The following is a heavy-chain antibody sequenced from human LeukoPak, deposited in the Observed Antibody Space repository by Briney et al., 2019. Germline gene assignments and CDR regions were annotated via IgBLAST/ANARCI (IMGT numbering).Heavy chain of an antibody. CDR2: IRYDGSNK. CDR1: GFTFSSYS. Sequence: PGGSLRPSCAASGFTFSSYSMNWVRQAPGKGLEWVAFIRYDGSNKYYADSVKGRFTVSRDNSKNTLYLQMNSLRAEDTAVYYCARGASGSYYAYFDYWGQGTLVTVSS. J-gene: IGHJ4*02. CDR3: ARGASGSYYAYFDY. D-gene: IGHD1-26*01. V-gene: IGHV3-30*02.